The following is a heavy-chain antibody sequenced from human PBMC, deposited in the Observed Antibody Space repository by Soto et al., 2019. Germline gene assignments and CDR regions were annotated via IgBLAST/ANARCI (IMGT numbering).Heavy chain of an antibody. Sequence: QVQVVESGGDLVRPGGSLGLSCVVSGFTFSDYYMSWIRQVPGKGLEWVSYISGGGSDTNYADSVKGRFTISRDNARNSVYLQMNSLRVDDTAIYYCARVDRVADSWGQGTVVTVSS. CDR3: ARVDRVADS. CDR1: GFTFSDYY. J-gene: IGHJ4*02. V-gene: IGHV3-11*06. D-gene: IGHD2-15*01. CDR2: ISGGGSDT.